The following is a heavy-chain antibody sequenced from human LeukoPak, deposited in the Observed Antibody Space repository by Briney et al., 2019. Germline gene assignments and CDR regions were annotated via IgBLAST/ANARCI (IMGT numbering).Heavy chain of an antibody. CDR1: GGSFSGYY. CDR2: INHSGST. J-gene: IGHJ3*02. Sequence: SETLSLTCAVYGGSFSGYYWSWIRQPPGKGLEWIGEINHSGSTNYNPSLKSRVTISVDTSKNQFSLKLSSVTAADTAVYYCARASRYTNNYYAFDIWGQGTMVTVSS. CDR3: ARASRYTNNYYAFDI. D-gene: IGHD2-2*02. V-gene: IGHV4-34*01.